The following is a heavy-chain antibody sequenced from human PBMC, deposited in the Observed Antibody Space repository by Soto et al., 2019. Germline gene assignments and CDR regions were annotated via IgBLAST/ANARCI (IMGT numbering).Heavy chain of an antibody. CDR3: AAYPRDYYASGPAGPFDY. Sequence: GGSLRLSCVVSGFTFNSYAMNWVRQAPGKGLEWVSSISSSSRDISYADSVKGRFTISRDNPRNSLYLQMNSLRAEDTAVYYCAAYPRDYYASGPAGPFDYWGQGTPVTVSS. CDR2: ISSSSRDI. J-gene: IGHJ4*02. V-gene: IGHV3-21*01. CDR1: GFTFNSYA. D-gene: IGHD3-10*01.